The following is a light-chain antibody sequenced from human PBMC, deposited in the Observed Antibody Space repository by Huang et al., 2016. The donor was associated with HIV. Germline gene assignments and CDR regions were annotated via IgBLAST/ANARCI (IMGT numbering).Light chain of an antibody. CDR2: GSS. Sequence: EIVMTQSPATLSVSQGQRVTLSCRANRSVRTNLAWYQQRHGKAPRLLIYGSSTRAPGIPALFSGSGSGTDFSLTISSLQSEDFALYYCHQYNNWLLSFGGGTRV. J-gene: IGKJ4*01. CDR1: RSVRTN. CDR3: HQYNNWLLS. V-gene: IGKV3-15*01.